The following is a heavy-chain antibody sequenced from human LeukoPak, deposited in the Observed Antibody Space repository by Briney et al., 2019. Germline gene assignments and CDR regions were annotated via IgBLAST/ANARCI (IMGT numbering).Heavy chain of an antibody. CDR3: ARHRDYYDT. V-gene: IGHV4-59*08. J-gene: IGHJ4*01. CDR1: GASINNNF. CDR2: IFSSGSA. Sequence: SETLSLTCTASGASINNNFWTWIRQPPGKGLEWIGYIFSSGSAKYNPSLKSRVTISGDTSKNQISLKLTSVTAADTAVYFCARHRDYYDTWGHGTLVTVSS. D-gene: IGHD3-22*01.